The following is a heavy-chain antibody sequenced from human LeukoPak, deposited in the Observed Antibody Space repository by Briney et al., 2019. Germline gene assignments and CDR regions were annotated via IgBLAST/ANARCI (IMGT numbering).Heavy chain of an antibody. Sequence: SETLSLTCTVSGGSISSGSYYWSWIRQPAGKGLEWIGRIYTSGSTNYNPSPKSRVTISVDTSKNQFSLKLSSVTAADTAVYYCAREGGVKYYFAFDYWGQGTLVTVSS. D-gene: IGHD2/OR15-2a*01. CDR3: AREGGVKYYFAFDY. J-gene: IGHJ4*02. CDR1: GGSISSGSYY. CDR2: IYTSGST. V-gene: IGHV4-61*02.